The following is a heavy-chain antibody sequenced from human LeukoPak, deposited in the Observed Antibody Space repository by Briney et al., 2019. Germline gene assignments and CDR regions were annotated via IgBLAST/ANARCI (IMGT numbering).Heavy chain of an antibody. J-gene: IGHJ4*02. Sequence: PGGSLRLSCAASGFPFDDYGMHWVRQAPGKGLEWVSGISWNSGSLDYVDSVKGRFTISRDNAKNSLYLEMNSLRPEDTALYYCAKGTGRYWTFLDYWGQGAPVTVSS. CDR1: GFPFDDYG. D-gene: IGHD1-26*01. CDR2: ISWNSGSL. V-gene: IGHV3-9*01. CDR3: AKGTGRYWTFLDY.